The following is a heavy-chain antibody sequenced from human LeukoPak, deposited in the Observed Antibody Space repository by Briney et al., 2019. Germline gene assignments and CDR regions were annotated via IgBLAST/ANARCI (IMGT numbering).Heavy chain of an antibody. V-gene: IGHV1-69*04. D-gene: IGHD3-22*01. CDR3: ARDVLDDSSGYYSHYYYYMDV. CDR2: IIPILGIA. Sequence: ASVKVSCKASGGTFSSYTISWVRQAPGQGLEWMGRIIPILGIANYAQKFQGRGTITADKSTSTAYMELSSLRSEDTAVYYCARDVLDDSSGYYSHYYYYMDVWGKGTTVTVSS. CDR1: GGTFSSYT. J-gene: IGHJ6*03.